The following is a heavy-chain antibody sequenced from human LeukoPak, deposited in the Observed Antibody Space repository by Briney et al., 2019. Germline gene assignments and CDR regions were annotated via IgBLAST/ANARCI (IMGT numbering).Heavy chain of an antibody. CDR3: ARDGWDDAFDI. Sequence: ASVKVSCKASGYTFTTYDINWVRQATGQGLEWMGWMNPNSGSTGYAQKFQGRVTITRNTSISTAYMELSSLRSEDTAVYYCARDGWDDAFDIWGQGTMVTVSS. D-gene: IGHD1-26*01. J-gene: IGHJ3*02. CDR2: MNPNSGST. CDR1: GYTFTTYD. V-gene: IGHV1-8*03.